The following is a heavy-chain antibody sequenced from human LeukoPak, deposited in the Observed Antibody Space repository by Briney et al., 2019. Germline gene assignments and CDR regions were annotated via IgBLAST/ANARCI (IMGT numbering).Heavy chain of an antibody. J-gene: IGHJ2*01. Sequence: GESLKISCKGSGYNFTIYWIGWVRQMPGKGLEWMGIIYPGDSDTRYSPSFQGQVTISADKSISTAYLQWSSLKASDTAMYYCARGQDGSGWYHYFDLWGRGTLVTVSS. V-gene: IGHV5-51*01. D-gene: IGHD6-19*01. CDR1: GYNFTIYW. CDR3: ARGQDGSGWYHYFDL. CDR2: IYPGDSDT.